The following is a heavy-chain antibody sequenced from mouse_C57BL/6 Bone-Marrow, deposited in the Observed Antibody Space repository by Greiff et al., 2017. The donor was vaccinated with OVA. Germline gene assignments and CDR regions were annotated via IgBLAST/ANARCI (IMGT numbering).Heavy chain of an antibody. CDR1: GFTFSSYT. D-gene: IGHD2-4*01. J-gene: IGHJ2*01. CDR2: ISGGGGNT. Sequence: EVKLMESGGGLVKPGGSLKLSCAASGFTFSSYTMSWVRQTPEKRLEWVATISGGGGNTYYPDSVKGRFTISRDNAKNTLYLQMSSLRSEDTALYYCARPRLPNYFDYWGQGTTLTVSS. V-gene: IGHV5-9*01. CDR3: ARPRLPNYFDY.